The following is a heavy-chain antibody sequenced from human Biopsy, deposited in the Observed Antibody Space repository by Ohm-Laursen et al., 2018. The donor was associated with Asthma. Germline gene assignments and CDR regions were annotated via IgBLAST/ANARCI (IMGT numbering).Heavy chain of an antibody. V-gene: IGHV3-9*01. D-gene: IGHD1-26*01. CDR1: GFTFDDYA. CDR3: AKGEWELLEANFDY. CDR2: ISWNSGSI. J-gene: IGHJ4*02. Sequence: SLRLSCTASGFTFDDYAMHWVRQAPGKGLEWVSGISWNSGSIGYADSVKGRFTISRDNAKNSLYLQMNSLRAENTALYYCAKGEWELLEANFDYWGQGTLVTVSS.